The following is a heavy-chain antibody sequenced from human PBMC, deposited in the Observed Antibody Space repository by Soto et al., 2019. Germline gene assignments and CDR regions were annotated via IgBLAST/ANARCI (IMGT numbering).Heavy chain of an antibody. Sequence: EVQLLDSGGGWVQPGGSLRLSCAASGFTFSSYAMNWVRPAPGKGLEWVSVISGSGDSTYYADSVKGRFTISRDNSKITLHLPMTTLRSEDTAVYYCARSGPGTYFVYWGQGTLVTVSS. D-gene: IGHD3-3*01. J-gene: IGHJ4*02. CDR3: ARSGPGTYFVY. CDR1: GFTFSSYA. V-gene: IGHV3-23*01. CDR2: ISGSGDST.